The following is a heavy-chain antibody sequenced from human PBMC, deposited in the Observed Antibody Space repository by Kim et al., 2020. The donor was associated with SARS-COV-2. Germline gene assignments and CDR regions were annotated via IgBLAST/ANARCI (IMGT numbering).Heavy chain of an antibody. V-gene: IGHV4-34*01. D-gene: IGHD2-15*01. CDR2: INHSGST. CDR3: ARVFGGSPLRVYHYMDV. Sequence: SETLSLTCGVYGGSFSGYSWSWIRQPPGKGLEWIGEINHSGSTNYNPSLKSRVTISVDTSKDHFSLRLSSVTAADTAVYYCARVFGGSPLRVYHYMDVWGKGTTVTVSS. J-gene: IGHJ6*03. CDR1: GGSFSGYS.